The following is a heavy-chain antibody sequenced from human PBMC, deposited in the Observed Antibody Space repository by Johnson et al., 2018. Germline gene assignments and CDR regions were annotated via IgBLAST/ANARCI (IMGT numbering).Heavy chain of an antibody. D-gene: IGHD3-3*01. CDR2: IRSKAYGGTT. J-gene: IGHJ6*03. V-gene: IGHV3-49*03. CDR3: TRDRTEWLGIKSDSFYYMDV. Sequence: EVQLVESGGGLVQPGRSLRLSCTASGFTFGDYAMSWFRQAPGKGLEWVGFIRSKAYGGTTEYAASVKGRFTISRDDSKSIAYLQMNSLKTEDTAVYYCTRDRTEWLGIKSDSFYYMDVWGKGTTVTVSS. CDR1: GFTFGDYA.